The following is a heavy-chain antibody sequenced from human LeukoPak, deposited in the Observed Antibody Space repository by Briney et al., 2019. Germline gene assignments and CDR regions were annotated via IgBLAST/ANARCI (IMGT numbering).Heavy chain of an antibody. D-gene: IGHD2-15*01. CDR1: GGSISSYY. CDR2: IYYSGGT. CDR3: ARGLLYCSGGSCYYGFDY. J-gene: IGHJ4*02. V-gene: IGHV4-59*01. Sequence: ASETLSLTCTVSGGSISSYYWSWIRQPPGKGLEWIGYIYYSGGTNYNPSLKSRVTISVDTSKNQFSLKLSSVTAADTAVYYCARGLLYCSGGSCYYGFDYWGQGTLVTVSS.